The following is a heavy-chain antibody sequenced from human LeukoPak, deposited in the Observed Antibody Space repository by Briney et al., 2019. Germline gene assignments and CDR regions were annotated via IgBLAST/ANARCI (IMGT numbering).Heavy chain of an antibody. CDR3: AKYREVGATCFDY. J-gene: IGHJ4*02. V-gene: IGHV3-30*18. CDR1: GFTFSSYG. D-gene: IGHD1-26*01. Sequence: GRSLRLSCAASGFTFSSYGMHWVRQAPGKGLEWVAVISYDGSNKYYADSVKGRFTISRDNSKNTLYLQMNSLRAEDTAVYYCAKYREVGATCFDYWGQGTLVTVSS. CDR2: ISYDGSNK.